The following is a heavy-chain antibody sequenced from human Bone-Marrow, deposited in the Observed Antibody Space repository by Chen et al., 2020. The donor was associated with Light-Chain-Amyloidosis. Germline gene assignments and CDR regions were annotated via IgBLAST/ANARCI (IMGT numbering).Heavy chain of an antibody. Sequence: EVQLLESGGGLVQPGGSLRLSCAASGFTFNSYTLNWVRQGPGKGLEWVASFSGSDGRTYYADSVKGRFTISRDNSKNTLYLQMNSLRAEDTAIYYCAKSGRVADSSSNYRYLDHWGQGTLATVSS. J-gene: IGHJ4*02. CDR2: FSGSDGRT. CDR1: GFTFNSYT. D-gene: IGHD6-13*01. V-gene: IGHV3-23*01. CDR3: AKSGRVADSSSNYRYLDH.